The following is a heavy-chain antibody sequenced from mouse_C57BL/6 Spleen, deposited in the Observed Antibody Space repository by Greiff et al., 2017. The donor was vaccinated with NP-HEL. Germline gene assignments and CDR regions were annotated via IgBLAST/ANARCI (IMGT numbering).Heavy chain of an antibody. CDR3: ARSITTVVAVYFDV. CDR1: GYAFSSSW. CDR2: IYPGDGDT. V-gene: IGHV1-82*01. D-gene: IGHD1-1*01. J-gene: IGHJ1*03. Sequence: QVQLQQSGPELVKPGASVKISCKASGYAFSSSWMNWVKQRPGKGLEWIGRIYPGDGDTNYNGKFKGKATLTADKSSSTAYMQLSSLTSEDSAVYFCARSITTVVAVYFDVWGTGTTVTVSS.